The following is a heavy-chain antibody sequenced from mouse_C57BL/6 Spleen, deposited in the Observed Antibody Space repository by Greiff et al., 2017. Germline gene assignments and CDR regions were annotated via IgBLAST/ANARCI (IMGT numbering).Heavy chain of an antibody. CDR3: ARGWDVYFDY. CDR2: IYPGSGST. J-gene: IGHJ2*01. V-gene: IGHV1-55*01. CDR1: GYTFTSYW. Sequence: QVHVKQPGAELVKPGASVKMSCKASGYTFTSYWITWVKQRPGQGLEWIGDIYPGSGSTNYNEKFKSKATLTVDTSSSTAYMQLSSLTSEDSAVYYCARGWDVYFDYWGQGTTLTVSS. D-gene: IGHD4-1*01.